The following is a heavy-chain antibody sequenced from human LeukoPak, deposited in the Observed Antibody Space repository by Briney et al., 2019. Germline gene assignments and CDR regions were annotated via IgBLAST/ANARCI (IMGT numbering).Heavy chain of an antibody. CDR1: GDSISSSY. J-gene: IGHJ3*01. CDR2: IYNSANT. D-gene: IGHD3-22*01. Sequence: SETLSLTCSVSGDSISSSYWSWIRQPPGKGLEWVGNIYNSANTNYNTSLQSRVPMSVDTSKSQFSLQLTSVSAADTAVYYCARRFSSLSDGNGYYYGHDAFDVWGQGTPVTVSS. V-gene: IGHV4-59*08. CDR3: ARRFSSLSDGNGYYYGHDAFDV.